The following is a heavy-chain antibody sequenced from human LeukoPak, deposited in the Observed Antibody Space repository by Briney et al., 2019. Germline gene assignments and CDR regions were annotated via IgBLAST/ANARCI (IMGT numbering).Heavy chain of an antibody. CDR2: ISGSGGST. CDR1: GFTFSSYA. CDR3: AKDGPYSSSWYGMDV. Sequence: GGSLRLSCAASGFTFSSYAMSWVRQAPGKGLEWVSAISGSGGSTYYADSVKGRSTISRDNSKNTLYLQMNSLRAEDTAVYYCAKDGPYSSSWYGMDVWGQGTTVTVSS. V-gene: IGHV3-23*01. J-gene: IGHJ6*02. D-gene: IGHD6-13*01.